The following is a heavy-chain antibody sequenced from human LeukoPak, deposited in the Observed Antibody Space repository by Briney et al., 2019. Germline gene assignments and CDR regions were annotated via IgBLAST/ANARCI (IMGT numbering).Heavy chain of an antibody. Sequence: GGSLRLSCAASGFTFSDFYMSWIRQAPGKGLEWLSCISSSSSHTSYADSVKGRFTISRDNAKNSLYLLMNRLRAEDTAVYYCARDYYYDSGSSYGLDVWGQGTTVTVSS. J-gene: IGHJ6*02. CDR1: GFTFSDFY. CDR2: ISSSSSHT. CDR3: ARDYYYDSGSSYGLDV. V-gene: IGHV3-11*05. D-gene: IGHD3-10*01.